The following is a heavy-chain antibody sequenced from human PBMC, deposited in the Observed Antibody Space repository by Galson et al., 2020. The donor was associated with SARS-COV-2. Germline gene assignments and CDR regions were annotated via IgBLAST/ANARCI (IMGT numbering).Heavy chain of an antibody. V-gene: IGHV4-39*01. D-gene: IGHD5-18*01. CDR2: IYYSGST. J-gene: IGHJ4*02. CDR1: GGSISSSSYY. Sequence: SEPLSLTCTVSGGSISSSSYYWGWIRQPPGKGLEWIGSIYYSGSTYYNPSLKSRVTISVDTSKNQFSLKLSSVTAADTAVYYCARSERGYSYGSVDYWGQGTLVTVSS. CDR3: ARSERGYSYGSVDY.